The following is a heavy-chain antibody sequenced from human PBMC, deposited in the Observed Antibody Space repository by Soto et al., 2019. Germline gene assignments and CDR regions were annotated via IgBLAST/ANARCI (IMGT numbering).Heavy chain of an antibody. D-gene: IGHD6-19*01. CDR1: GFPFSIYS. CDR3: AGSVEGHFDY. CDR2: ITSDTNTI. J-gene: IGHJ4*02. V-gene: IGHV3-48*02. Sequence: ESGGGLVQPGGSLRLTCAASGFPFSIYSMNWVRQAPGKGLEWSSYITSDTNTIKYADSVKGRFTISRDNAKNLVYLQMNSLRDEDTAVYFCAGSVEGHFDYWGQGTVVTVSS.